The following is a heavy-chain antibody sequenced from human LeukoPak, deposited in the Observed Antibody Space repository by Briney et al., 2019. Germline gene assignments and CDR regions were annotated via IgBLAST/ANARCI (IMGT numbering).Heavy chain of an antibody. CDR3: ARDYYDSSGYYSVWFDP. J-gene: IGHJ5*02. V-gene: IGHV1-2*02. CDR2: INPNSGGT. D-gene: IGHD3-22*01. CDR1: GYTFTGYY. Sequence: ASVKVSCTASGYTFTGYYMHWVRQAPGQGLEWMGWINPNSGGTNYAQKFQGRVTMTRDTSISTAYMELSRLRSDDTAVYYCARDYYDSSGYYSVWFDPWGQGTLVTVSS.